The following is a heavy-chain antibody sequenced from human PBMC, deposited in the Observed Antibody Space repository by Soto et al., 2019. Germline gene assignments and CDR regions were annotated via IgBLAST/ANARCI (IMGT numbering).Heavy chain of an antibody. CDR1: GFTFSDYA. CDR2: VSGGGDST. D-gene: IGHD3-16*01. V-gene: IGHV3-23*01. Sequence: GGSLRLSCAASGFTFSDYAMSWVCQAPGKGLEWVSVVSGGGDSTYYADSVKGRFSISRDNSKNTLSLQMNNLRVEDTALYYCVKDGRFGELQHNYFDHWGQGALVTVSS. J-gene: IGHJ4*02. CDR3: VKDGRFGELQHNYFDH.